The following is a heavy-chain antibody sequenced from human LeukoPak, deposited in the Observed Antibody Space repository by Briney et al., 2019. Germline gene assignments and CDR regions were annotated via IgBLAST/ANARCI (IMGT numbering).Heavy chain of an antibody. V-gene: IGHV1-2*02. D-gene: IGHD5-12*01. CDR2: INPNSGGT. Sequence: ASVKVSCKASGYTFTGYCMHWVRQAPGQGLEWMGWINPNSGGTNYAQKFQGRVTMTRDTSISTAYMELSRLRSDDTAVYYCARNSGYDWYFDYWGQGTLVTVSS. CDR1: GYTFTGYC. CDR3: ARNSGYDWYFDY. J-gene: IGHJ4*02.